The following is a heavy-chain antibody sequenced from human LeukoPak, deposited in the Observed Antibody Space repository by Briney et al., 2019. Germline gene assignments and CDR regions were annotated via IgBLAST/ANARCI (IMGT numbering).Heavy chain of an antibody. CDR2: IWFDGSNK. CDR1: GFTFSSYS. V-gene: IGHV3-33*08. CDR3: ARDPDHHFDY. Sequence: GGSLRLSCAASGFTFSSYSVNWVRQAPGKGLEWVAVIWFDGSNKYYADSVKGRFTISRDNSKNTLYLQMNSLRAEDTAVYYCARDPDHHFDYWGQGTLVTVSS. J-gene: IGHJ4*02.